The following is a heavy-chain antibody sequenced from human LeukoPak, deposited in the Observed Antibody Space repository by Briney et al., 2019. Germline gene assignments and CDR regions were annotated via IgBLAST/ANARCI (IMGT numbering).Heavy chain of an antibody. J-gene: IGHJ4*02. CDR1: GGSISSSSYY. Sequence: SETLSLTCTVSGGSISSSSYYWGWIRQPPGKGLEWIGSIYYSGSTYYNPSLKSRVTISVDTSKNQFSLKLSSVTAADTGVYYCARDSRISAAGRGLYYFDYWGQGTLVTVSS. D-gene: IGHD6-13*01. CDR3: ARDSRISAAGRGLYYFDY. CDR2: IYYSGST. V-gene: IGHV4-39*07.